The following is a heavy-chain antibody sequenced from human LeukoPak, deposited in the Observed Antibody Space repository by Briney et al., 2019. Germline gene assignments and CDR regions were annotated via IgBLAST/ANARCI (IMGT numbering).Heavy chain of an antibody. V-gene: IGHV4-34*01. CDR2: INHSGST. CDR1: GGSFSGYY. CDR3: ARGQLLWLGELLYYWFDP. D-gene: IGHD3-10*01. J-gene: IGHJ5*02. Sequence: SETLSLTCAVYGGSFSGYYWSWIRQPPGKGLEWIGEINHSGSTNYNPSLKSRVTISVDTSKNQFSLKLSSVTAADTAVYYCARGQLLWLGELLYYWFDPWGQGTLVTVSS.